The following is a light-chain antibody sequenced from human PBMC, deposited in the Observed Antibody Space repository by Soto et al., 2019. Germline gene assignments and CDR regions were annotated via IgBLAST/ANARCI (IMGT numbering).Light chain of an antibody. CDR3: QQYNNWPPIT. J-gene: IGKJ5*01. CDR1: QSVSIN. CDR2: GAS. V-gene: IGKV3-15*01. Sequence: EIVMTQSPDTLSVSPGERATLSCMASQSVSINLAWYQQKAGQAPRLLIYGASTRATGIPARFSGSGSGTEFTLTISSLQSEDFAVYYCQQYNNWPPITFGQGTRLEIK.